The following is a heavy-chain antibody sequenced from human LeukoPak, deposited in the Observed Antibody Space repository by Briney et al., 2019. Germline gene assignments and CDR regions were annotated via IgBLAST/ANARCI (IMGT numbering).Heavy chain of an antibody. Sequence: PSETLSLTCTVSGDSMSHSYWSWIRQPPGKGLEWLGNIYLSGYSKSNPPLKGRDTISIDPSNNHFSLRLTSVTAADTAVYYCARRRQISTYSPYAFDLWSQGTMVTVSS. CDR2: IYLSGYS. V-gene: IGHV4-59*08. CDR1: GDSMSHSY. D-gene: IGHD2-2*01. J-gene: IGHJ3*01. CDR3: ARRRQISTYSPYAFDL.